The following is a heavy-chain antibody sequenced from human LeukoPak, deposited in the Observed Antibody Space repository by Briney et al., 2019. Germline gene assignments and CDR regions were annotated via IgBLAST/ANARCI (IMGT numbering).Heavy chain of an antibody. CDR2: ISSSSSYI. V-gene: IGHV3-21*01. Sequence: GGSLRLSCAASGFTFSSYSMNWVRQAPGEGLEWVSSISSSSSYIYYADSVKGRFTISRDNAKNSLYLQMNSLRAEDTAVYYCARVYYYGSGTDDTIYLLWVGMDVWGQGTTVTVSS. CDR3: ARVYYYGSGTDDTIYLLWVGMDV. CDR1: GFTFSSYS. D-gene: IGHD3-10*01. J-gene: IGHJ6*02.